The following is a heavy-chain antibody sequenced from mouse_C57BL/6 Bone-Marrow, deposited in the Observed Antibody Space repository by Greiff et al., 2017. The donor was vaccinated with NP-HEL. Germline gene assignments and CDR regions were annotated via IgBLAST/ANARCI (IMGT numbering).Heavy chain of an antibody. CDR3: ARRLYYLDY. Sequence: VQLQESGAELARPGASVTLSCKASGYTFTDYYINWVKQRPGHGLEWIVRIYPGSGNTYYNEKFKGKSTLTAEKSSSTAYMQLNSMTSKDAAVDSCARRLYYLDYWGQGTTLTVSS. D-gene: IGHD3-3*01. J-gene: IGHJ2*01. CDR2: IYPGSGNT. CDR1: GYTFTDYY. V-gene: IGHV1-76*01.